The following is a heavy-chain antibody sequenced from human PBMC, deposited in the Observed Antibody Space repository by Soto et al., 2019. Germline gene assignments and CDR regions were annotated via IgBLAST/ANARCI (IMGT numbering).Heavy chain of an antibody. CDR3: ARLGCRGGSCPADGYFDY. CDR1: GYSFTSYW. J-gene: IGHJ4*02. CDR2: IYPGDSDT. V-gene: IGHV5-51*01. Sequence: GESLKISCKDSGYSFTSYWIGWVRQMPGKGLEWMGIIYPGDSDTRYRPSFQGQVTISADKSITTAYLQWSSLKASDTAMYYCARLGCRGGSCPADGYFDYWGQGTLVTVSS. D-gene: IGHD2-15*01.